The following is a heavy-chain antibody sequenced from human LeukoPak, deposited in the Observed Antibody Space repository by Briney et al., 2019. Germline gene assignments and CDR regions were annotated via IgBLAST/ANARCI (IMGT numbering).Heavy chain of an antibody. CDR1: GFTFSSYG. V-gene: IGHV3-33*01. CDR3: ARKHKKYYYDSSGLGDIDY. Sequence: PGGSLRLSCAASGFTFSSYGMHWVRQAPGKGLEWVAVIWYDGSNKYYADSVKGRFTISGDNSKNTLYLQMNSLRAEDTAVYYCARKHKKYYYDSSGLGDIDYWGQGTLVTVSS. D-gene: IGHD3-22*01. J-gene: IGHJ4*02. CDR2: IWYDGSNK.